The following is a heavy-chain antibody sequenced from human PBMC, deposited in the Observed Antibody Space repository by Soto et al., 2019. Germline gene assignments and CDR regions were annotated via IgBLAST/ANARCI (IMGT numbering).Heavy chain of an antibody. J-gene: IGHJ6*02. V-gene: IGHV5-51*01. Sequence: GESLKISCKGSGYRFNSYWIGWVRQLPGQGLEWIGMIYPGDSDTTYNPSFQGQVTMSADKSISTAYLQWTSLKAPDTATYYCARQGSNGAYVYFPMDVWGQGTTVTVSS. CDR3: ARQGSNGAYVYFPMDV. D-gene: IGHD3-16*01. CDR2: IYPGDSDT. CDR1: GYRFNSYW.